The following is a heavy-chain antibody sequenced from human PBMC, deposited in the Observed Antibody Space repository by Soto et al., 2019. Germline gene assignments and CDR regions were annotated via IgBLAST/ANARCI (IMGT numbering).Heavy chain of an antibody. CDR3: ARGVGEGPPHPSNTVTSDY. J-gene: IGHJ4*02. CDR1: GGSVSSGSYY. Sequence: SETLSLTCTVSGGSVSSGSYYWSWIRQPPGKGLEWIGYIYYSGSTNYNPSLKSRVTISVDTSKNQFSLKLSSVTAADTAVYYCARGVGEGPPHPSNTVTSDYWGQGTLVTVSS. CDR2: IYYSGST. V-gene: IGHV4-61*01. D-gene: IGHD4-17*01.